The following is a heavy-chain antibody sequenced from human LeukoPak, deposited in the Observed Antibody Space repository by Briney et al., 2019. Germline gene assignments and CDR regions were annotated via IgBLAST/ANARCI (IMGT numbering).Heavy chain of an antibody. D-gene: IGHD4-17*01. Sequence: ASVKVSFKGSGYTFSGHYIHWVRQAPGQGLEWMGWIYPNSGGTNYAQKFQGRVTITRVTSATTAYMELSRLRSDDTAVYYCARVVGFGDYRFDYWGQGTLVTVSS. CDR2: IYPNSGGT. CDR1: GYTFSGHY. J-gene: IGHJ4*02. V-gene: IGHV1-2*02. CDR3: ARVVGFGDYRFDY.